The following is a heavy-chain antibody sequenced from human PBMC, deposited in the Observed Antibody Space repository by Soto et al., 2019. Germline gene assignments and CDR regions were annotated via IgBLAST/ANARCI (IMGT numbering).Heavy chain of an antibody. Sequence: GGSLRLSCAASGFTFSSYSMNWVRQAPGKGLEWVSSISSSSSYIYYADSVKGRFTISRDNAKNSLYLQMNSLRAEDTAVYYCARAGGYSSSWYLEYSQHWGQGTLVTVSS. CDR1: GFTFSSYS. V-gene: IGHV3-21*01. CDR2: ISSSSSYI. D-gene: IGHD6-13*01. J-gene: IGHJ1*01. CDR3: ARAGGYSSSWYLEYSQH.